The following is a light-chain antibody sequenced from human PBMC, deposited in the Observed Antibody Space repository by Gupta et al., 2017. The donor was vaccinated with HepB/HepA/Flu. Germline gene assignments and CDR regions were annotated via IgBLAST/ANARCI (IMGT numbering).Light chain of an antibody. CDR1: QSLVHGDGNTY. CDR3: RQGKHWPLT. J-gene: IGKJ4*01. V-gene: IGKV2-30*02. CDR2: KVS. Sequence: DVVMTQSPLSLPVTLGQPASISCRSSQSLVHGDGNTYLNWFHQRPGQSPRRLIYKVSSRDSGVPDRFSGSGSGTDFTLKISRVETEDVGVYYCRQGKHWPLTFGGGTKVEIK.